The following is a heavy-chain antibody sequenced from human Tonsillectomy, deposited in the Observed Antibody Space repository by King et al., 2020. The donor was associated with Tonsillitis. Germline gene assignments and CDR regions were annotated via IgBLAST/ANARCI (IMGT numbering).Heavy chain of an antibody. D-gene: IGHD6-19*01. Sequence: VQLVESGGGLVQPGGSLRLSCSASGFTFSNYLVHWVRQAPGKVLVWVSRINSDGSSTTYSDSVKGRFTISRDNAKNSLYLQMNSLRAEDTAVYYCARGGSGWYGRVDYWGQGTLVTVSS. CDR3: ARGGSGWYGRVDY. J-gene: IGHJ4*02. V-gene: IGHV3-74*01. CDR1: GFTFSNYL. CDR2: INSDGSST.